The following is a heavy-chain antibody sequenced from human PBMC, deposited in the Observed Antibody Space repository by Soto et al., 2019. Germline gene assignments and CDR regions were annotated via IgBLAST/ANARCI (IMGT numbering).Heavy chain of an antibody. CDR1: WFSFSTSA. CDR2: IISKAYVVTT. Sequence: GGSVRLSCAASWFSFSTSAMNWVRQAPGEGPEWLVFIISKAYVVTTEYAASVKGRFTISRDDSKSIDYLQMNSLKTEDTAVYYCTREQGYCSGGSCYYFDYWGQRTLVTVSS. D-gene: IGHD2-15*01. V-gene: IGHV3-49*04. J-gene: IGHJ4*02. CDR3: TREQGYCSGGSCYYFDY.